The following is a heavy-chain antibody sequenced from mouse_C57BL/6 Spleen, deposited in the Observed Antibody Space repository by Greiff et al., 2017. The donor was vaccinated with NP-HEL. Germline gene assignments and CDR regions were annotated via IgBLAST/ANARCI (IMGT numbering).Heavy chain of an antibody. CDR3: ARDGYYYYAMDY. CDR2: ISDGGSYT. CDR1: GFTFSSYA. J-gene: IGHJ4*01. V-gene: IGHV5-4*03. Sequence: DVKLVESGGGLVKPGGSLKLSCAASGFTFSSYAMSWVRQTPEKRLEWVATISDGGSYTYYPDNVKGRFTISRDNAKNNLYLQMSHLKSEDTAMYYCARDGYYYYAMDYWGQGTSVTVSS. D-gene: IGHD2-3*01.